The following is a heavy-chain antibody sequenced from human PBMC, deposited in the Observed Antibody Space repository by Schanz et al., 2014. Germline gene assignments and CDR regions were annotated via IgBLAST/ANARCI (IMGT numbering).Heavy chain of an antibody. J-gene: IGHJ4*02. CDR1: GFTFSSYS. V-gene: IGHV3-23*04. Sequence: EVHLVESGGGLVKRGGSLRLSCAASGFTFSSYSMNWVRQAPGKGLEWVSALSGSGGSTYYADSVKGRFTISRDNSKNTLYLHMNTLRSEDTAVYYCAKDSTHIDIVLVPTAIDYWGQGTLVTVSS. CDR3: AKDSTHIDIVLVPTAIDY. D-gene: IGHD2-2*01. CDR2: LSGSGGST.